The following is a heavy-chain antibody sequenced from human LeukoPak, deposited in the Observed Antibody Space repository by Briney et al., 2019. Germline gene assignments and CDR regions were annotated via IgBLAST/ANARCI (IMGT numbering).Heavy chain of an antibody. J-gene: IGHJ6*03. D-gene: IGHD3-3*01. CDR2: IKQDGSEK. CDR3: AREGKLYDFWSGYYGAGYYYYYYYMDV. V-gene: IGHV3-7*01. CDR1: GFTFSSYW. Sequence: GGSLRLSCAASGFTFSSYWMSWVRQAPGKGLEWVANIKQDGSEKYYVDSVKGRFTISRDNAKNSLYLQMNSLRAEDTAVYYCAREGKLYDFWSGYYGAGYYYYYYYMDVWGKGTTVTVSS.